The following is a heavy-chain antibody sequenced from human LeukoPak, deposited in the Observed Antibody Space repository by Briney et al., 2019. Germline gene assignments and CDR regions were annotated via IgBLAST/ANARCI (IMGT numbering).Heavy chain of an antibody. CDR2: IRSKANSYAT. J-gene: IGHJ4*02. D-gene: IGHD4-11*01. CDR1: GFTFSGSA. Sequence: GGSLRLSCAASGFTFSGSAMHWVRQASGKGLEWVGRIRSKANSYATAYAASVKGRFTISRDDSKNTAYLQMNSLKTEDTAVYYCTTRNSNLRYFDYWGQGTLVTVSS. V-gene: IGHV3-73*01. CDR3: TTRNSNLRYFDY.